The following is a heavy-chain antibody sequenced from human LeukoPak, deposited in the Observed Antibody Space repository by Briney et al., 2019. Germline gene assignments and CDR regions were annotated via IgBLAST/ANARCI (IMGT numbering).Heavy chain of an antibody. CDR3: ARENCSGGRCYFDTLAYFDY. V-gene: IGHV1-69*01. J-gene: IGHJ4*02. Sequence: SVKVSYKASGGTFSSYAISWVRQAPGQGLEWMAGIIPMFGTANYAQKFQGRVTITADESTSTAYMELSSLRSEDTAVYYCARENCSGGRCYFDTLAYFDYWGQGTLVTVSS. CDR2: IIPMFGTA. D-gene: IGHD2-15*01. CDR1: GGTFSSYA.